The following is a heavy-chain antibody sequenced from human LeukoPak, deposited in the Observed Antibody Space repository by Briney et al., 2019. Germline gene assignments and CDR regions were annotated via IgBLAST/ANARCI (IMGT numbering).Heavy chain of an antibody. CDR1: GDSIRTDY. CDR2: INYNGNT. J-gene: IGHJ4*02. V-gene: IGHV4-59*08. Sequence: PSETLSLTCVESGDSIRTDYWSWIRQSPGKGLEWIGYINYNGNTEYNPFLRSRVTISVDRSKNHVSLKVRSVTAADTAMYYCARLDCISDRCYNYWGLGTLVTVSS. D-gene: IGHD2-15*01. CDR3: ARLDCISDRCYNY.